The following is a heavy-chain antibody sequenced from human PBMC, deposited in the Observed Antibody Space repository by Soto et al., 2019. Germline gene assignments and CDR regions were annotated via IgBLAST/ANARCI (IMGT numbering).Heavy chain of an antibody. Sequence: PSETLSLTCSISGGSISGYHWNWIRQPPGKGLEWIGNIHYNGNTKYSPSLKSRVTMSVDTSKNHFSLKLISVTTADTAVYFCAREGNLGRWIQPLDSWGQGTLVTVSS. CDR1: GGSISGYH. CDR3: AREGNLGRWIQPLDS. CDR2: IHYNGNT. V-gene: IGHV4-59*01. D-gene: IGHD2-2*03. J-gene: IGHJ4*02.